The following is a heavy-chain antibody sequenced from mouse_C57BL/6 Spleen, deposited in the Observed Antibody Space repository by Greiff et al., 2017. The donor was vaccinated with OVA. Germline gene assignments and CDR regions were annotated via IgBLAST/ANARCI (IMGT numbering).Heavy chain of an antibody. J-gene: IGHJ3*01. CDR2: IHPNSGST. V-gene: IGHV1-64*01. Sequence: VQLQQSGAELVKPGASVKLSCKASGYTFTSYWMHWVKQRPGQGLEWIGMIHPNSGSTNYNEKFKSKATLTVDKSSSTAYMQLSSLTSEDSAVYYCARGYYGSSYEAWFADWGQGTLVTVSA. CDR3: ARGYYGSSYEAWFAD. CDR1: GYTFTSYW. D-gene: IGHD1-1*01.